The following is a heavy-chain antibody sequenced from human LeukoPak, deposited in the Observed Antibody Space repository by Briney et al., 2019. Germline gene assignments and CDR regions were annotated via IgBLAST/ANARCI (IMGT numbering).Heavy chain of an antibody. CDR3: ARSLYGNSYGYWFDP. J-gene: IGHJ5*02. V-gene: IGHV4-59*13. CDR2: IFYSGTT. Sequence: PSETLSLTCTVSGGSISSYYWSWIRQPPGKGLEWIAYIFYSGTTNYNPSLKSRVTISVDTSKNQFSLKLNSVTAADTAVYYCARSLYGNSYGYWFDPWGQGTLVTVSS. CDR1: GGSISSYY. D-gene: IGHD3-16*02.